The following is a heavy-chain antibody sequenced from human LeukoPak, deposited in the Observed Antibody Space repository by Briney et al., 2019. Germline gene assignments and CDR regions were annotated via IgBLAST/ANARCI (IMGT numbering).Heavy chain of an antibody. CDR1: GGSFSGYY. CDR3: ARDPLTGDDAFDI. Sequence: PSETLSLTCAVYGGSFSGYYWSWIRQPAGKGLEWIGRLYTSGSTNYNPSLKSRVTMSVDTSKNQFSLKLSSVTAADTAVYYCARDPLTGDDAFDIWGQGTMVTVSS. D-gene: IGHD1-20*01. V-gene: IGHV4-4*07. CDR2: LYTSGST. J-gene: IGHJ3*02.